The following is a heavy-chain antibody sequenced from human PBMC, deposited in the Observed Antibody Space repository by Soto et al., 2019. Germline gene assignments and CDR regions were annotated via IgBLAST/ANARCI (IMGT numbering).Heavy chain of an antibody. J-gene: IGHJ6*02. CDR1: GYTFTSYY. V-gene: IGHV1-46*01. CDR3: ARDPHGIVGATGNYYYYYYGMDV. CDR2: INPSGGST. D-gene: IGHD1-26*01. Sequence: ASVKVSCKASGYTFTSYYMHWVRQAPGQGLEWMGIINPSGGSTSYAQKFQGRVTMTRDTSTSTVYMELSSLRSEDTAVYYCARDPHGIVGATGNYYYYYYGMDVWGQGTTVTVSS.